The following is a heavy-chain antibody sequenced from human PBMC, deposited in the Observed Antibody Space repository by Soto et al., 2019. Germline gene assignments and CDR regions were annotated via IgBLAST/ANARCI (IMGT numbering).Heavy chain of an antibody. D-gene: IGHD3-3*01. CDR3: AKLLVLEGEVQDFDY. CDR1: GFTFSSYG. J-gene: IGHJ4*02. CDR2: IPYDGSNT. V-gene: IGHV3-30*18. Sequence: QVQLVESGGGVVRPGRSLRLSCVVSGFTFSSYGMHWVRQAPGKGLEWVAVIPYDGSNTYYADSVKGRFTISSDNSNNTLSLQMDSLRAEDTAVYYCAKLLVLEGEVQDFDYWGQGTLVTVSS.